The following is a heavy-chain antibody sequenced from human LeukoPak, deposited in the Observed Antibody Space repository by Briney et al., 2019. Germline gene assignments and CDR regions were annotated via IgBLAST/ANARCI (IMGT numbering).Heavy chain of an antibody. CDR3: ATLYGGQRADGY. CDR1: GFTFSSYA. Sequence: PGGSLRLSCAASGFTFSSYAMSWVRQAPGKGLEWVSAISGSGGSTYYADSVKGRFTISRDKSKNTLYLQMNSLRTEDTAVYYCATLYGGQRADGYWGQGTLVTVSS. V-gene: IGHV3-23*01. J-gene: IGHJ4*02. CDR2: ISGSGGST. D-gene: IGHD4-23*01.